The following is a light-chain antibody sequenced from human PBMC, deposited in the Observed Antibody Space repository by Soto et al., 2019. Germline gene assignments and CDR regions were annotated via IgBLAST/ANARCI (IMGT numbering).Light chain of an antibody. CDR1: SANIGSNT. J-gene: IGLJ1*01. CDR3: AAWDDSLNGPYV. Sequence: QSVLTQPPSASGTPGQRVTISCSGSSANIGSNTVNWYQQLPGTAPKLLIYSNNQRPSGVPDRFSGSKSGTSASLAISVLQSEDEADYYCAAWDDSLNGPYVFGTGTKVTVL. CDR2: SNN. V-gene: IGLV1-44*01.